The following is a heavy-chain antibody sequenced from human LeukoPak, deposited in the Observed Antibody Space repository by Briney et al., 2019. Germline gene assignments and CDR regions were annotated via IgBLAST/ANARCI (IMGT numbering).Heavy chain of an antibody. J-gene: IGHJ6*03. CDR2: IYYSGST. CDR1: GGFISSSSYY. V-gene: IGHV4-39*07. CDR3: ARDGKYSSFRNYYYYMDV. D-gene: IGHD6-6*01. Sequence: SEALSLTCTVSGGFISSSSYYWGWIRQPPGKGLEWIVRIYYSGSTYYNPSLKSRVPISVDTSKIQYSLKLSSVTAADTVVYYCARDGKYSSFRNYYYYMDVWGKGTTVTVSS.